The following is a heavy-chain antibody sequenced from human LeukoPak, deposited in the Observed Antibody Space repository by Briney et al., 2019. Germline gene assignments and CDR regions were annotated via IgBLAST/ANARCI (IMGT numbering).Heavy chain of an antibody. Sequence: ASVKVSCKTSGYTFSNFGINWVRQAPGQGLEWMGWITGNNDNPNYGQKFQGRFAVTTDSSTTTAYMELRNLTFDDTAVYYCARDGTSTDDYWGQGTLVTVSS. J-gene: IGHJ4*02. CDR2: ITGNNDNP. D-gene: IGHD2-2*01. CDR1: GYTFSNFG. V-gene: IGHV1-18*01. CDR3: ARDGTSTDDY.